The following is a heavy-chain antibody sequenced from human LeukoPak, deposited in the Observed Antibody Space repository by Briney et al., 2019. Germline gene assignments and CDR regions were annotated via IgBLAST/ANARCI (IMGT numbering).Heavy chain of an antibody. Sequence: SETLSLTCAVSGGSISSSNWWSWVRPPPGKGLEWIGEIYHSGSTNYNPSLKSRVTISVDKSKNQFSLKLSSVTAADTAVYYCARERDCSSTSCHTDWGQGTLVTVSS. CDR2: IYHSGST. V-gene: IGHV4-4*02. CDR3: ARERDCSSTSCHTD. J-gene: IGHJ4*02. D-gene: IGHD2-2*02. CDR1: GGSISSSNW.